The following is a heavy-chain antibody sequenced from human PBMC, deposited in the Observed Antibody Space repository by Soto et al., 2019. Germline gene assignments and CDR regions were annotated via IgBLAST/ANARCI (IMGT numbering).Heavy chain of an antibody. CDR2: ISAYNGNT. J-gene: IGHJ4*02. CDR3: ARGPGRRCHDY. D-gene: IGHD2-15*01. Sequence: QVQLVQSGAEVKKPGASVKVSCKASGYTFTSYGISWVRQAPGQGLEWMGWISAYNGNTNYAQKLQGRVTMTTDTPTGTPNMELRSQKSADTPVYYCARGPGRRCHDYGGQGPLVPVSP. V-gene: IGHV1-18*01. CDR1: GYTFTSYG.